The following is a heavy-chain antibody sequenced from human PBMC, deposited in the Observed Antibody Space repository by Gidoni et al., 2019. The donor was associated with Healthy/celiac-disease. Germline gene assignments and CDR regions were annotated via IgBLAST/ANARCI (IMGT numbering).Heavy chain of an antibody. Sequence: QVKLVESGGGVVQPRWSLRLPCAAAGFTFSSYAMDWVRQAPAKGLEWVAVISCDGSNKYYADSVKGRFTISRDNSKNTLYLQMNSLRAEDTAVYYCAKVLGNNGYWGQGTLVTVSS. CDR3: AKVLGNNGY. V-gene: IGHV3-30*04. D-gene: IGHD1-20*01. J-gene: IGHJ4*02. CDR1: GFTFSSYA. CDR2: ISCDGSNK.